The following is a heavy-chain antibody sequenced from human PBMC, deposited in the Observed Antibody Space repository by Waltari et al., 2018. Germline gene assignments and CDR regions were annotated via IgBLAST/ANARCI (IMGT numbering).Heavy chain of an antibody. CDR3: VKGNEIDY. CDR2: ISYDGSNE. D-gene: IGHD1-1*01. V-gene: IGHV3-30*02. Sequence: QVHLVESGGGVVQPGGSLRLSCAAPGFNFTLFGMHWVRQAPGNGLGVVSFISYDGSNENYADSVKGRFTMSRDNSKKMLYVQMNNLRAEDSAVYYCVKGNEIDYWGQGTLVTVSS. CDR1: GFNFTLFG. J-gene: IGHJ4*02.